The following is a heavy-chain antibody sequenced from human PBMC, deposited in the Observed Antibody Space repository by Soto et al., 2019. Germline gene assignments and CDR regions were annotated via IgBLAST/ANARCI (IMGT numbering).Heavy chain of an antibody. CDR2: ISLSGDST. V-gene: IGHV1-46*01. CDR1: GYTFTSYY. J-gene: IGHJ5*02. D-gene: IGHD2-2*01. Sequence: ASVNVSCKASGYTFTSYYMHWVRQAPGQGLEWLGIISLSGDSTSYAQKFQGRVSMTTDTSTTTAYMELRSLRSDDTAVYYCARVVPGAEAWFGPWGQGTLVTVSS. CDR3: ARVVPGAEAWFGP.